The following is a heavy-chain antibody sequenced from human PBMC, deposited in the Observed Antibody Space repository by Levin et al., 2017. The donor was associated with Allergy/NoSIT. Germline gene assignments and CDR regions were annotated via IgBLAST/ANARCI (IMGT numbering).Heavy chain of an antibody. CDR2: ISSSSSYI. CDR3: ARDSGSSWSYYYYYMDV. V-gene: IGHV3-21*01. D-gene: IGHD6-13*01. J-gene: IGHJ6*03. Sequence: GESLKISCAASGFTSSSYSMNWVRQAPGKGLEWVSSISSSSSYIYYADSVKGRFTISRDNAKNSLYLQMNSLRAEDTAVYYCARDSGSSWSYYYYYMDVWGKGTTVTVSS. CDR1: GFTSSSYS.